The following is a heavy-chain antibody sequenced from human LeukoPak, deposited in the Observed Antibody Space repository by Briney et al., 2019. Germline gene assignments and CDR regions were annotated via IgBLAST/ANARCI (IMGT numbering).Heavy chain of an antibody. V-gene: IGHV1-24*01. J-gene: IGHJ4*02. CDR3: GTGGAMVRGVIVREYYLDY. CDR2: FDPEDGET. D-gene: IGHD3-10*01. CDR1: GYTLTELS. Sequence: ASVKVSCKVSGYTLTELSMHWVRQAPGKGLEWMGGFDPEDGETIYAQEFQGRVTMTEDTSTDTAYMELSSLRSEDTAAYYCGTGGAMVRGVIVREYYLDYWGQGTLVTVSS.